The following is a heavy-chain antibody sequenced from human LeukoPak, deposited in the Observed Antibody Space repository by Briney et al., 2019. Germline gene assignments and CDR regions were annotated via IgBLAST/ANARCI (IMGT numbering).Heavy chain of an antibody. CDR2: ISSSGNTV. CDR3: ARGSDFVWGSYRPYFDY. D-gene: IGHD3-16*02. Sequence: PGGSLRLSCEASGFTFSSYEMNWVRQAPGKGLEWISYISSSGNTVFYADSVRGRFTISRDNAKNSLYLQMNSLRAEDTAVYYCARGSDFVWGSYRPYFDYWGQGTLVTVSS. V-gene: IGHV3-48*03. J-gene: IGHJ4*02. CDR1: GFTFSSYE.